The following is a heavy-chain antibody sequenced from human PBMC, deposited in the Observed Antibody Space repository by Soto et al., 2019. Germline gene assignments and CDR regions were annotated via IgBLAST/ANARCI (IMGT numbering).Heavy chain of an antibody. CDR1: RYIFTNYG. CDR2: ITTYNGNT. V-gene: IGHV1-18*01. CDR3: ARALTGYGMDV. Sequence: QVQLVQSGVEVREPGASVKVSCKAVRYIFTNYGVSWVRQAPGQGLEWMGWITTYNGNTEDEQKCQGRVTMTTDASTSTAYRDLGSLRSDDTAIYYCARALTGYGMDVWGQGTTVTVSS. J-gene: IGHJ6*02.